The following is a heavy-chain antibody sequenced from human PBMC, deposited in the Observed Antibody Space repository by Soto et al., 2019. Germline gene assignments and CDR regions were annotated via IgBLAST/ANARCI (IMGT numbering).Heavy chain of an antibody. V-gene: IGHV5-51*01. CDR2: IYPGDSDT. D-gene: IGHD4-17*01. Sequence: GESLKISCKGSGYSFTSYWIGWVRQMPGKSLEWMGIIYPGDSDTRYSPSFQGQVTISADKSISTAYLQWSSLKASDTAMYYCARHPYGDHSYYYMDVWGKGTTVTVSS. CDR1: GYSFTSYW. CDR3: ARHPYGDHSYYYMDV. J-gene: IGHJ6*03.